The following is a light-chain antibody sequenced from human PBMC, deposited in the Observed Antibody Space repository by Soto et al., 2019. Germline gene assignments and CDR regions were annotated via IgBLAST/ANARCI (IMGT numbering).Light chain of an antibody. CDR3: CSYAGTNNFVV. CDR1: SSDVGGYNL. V-gene: IGLV2-23*02. CDR2: EAT. Sequence: QSVLTQPASVSGSPGQSITISCTGSSSDVGGYNLVSWYQQHPGEAPKLMIYEATKRPSGVSSRFSASKSGNTASLTISGLQADDEASYFCCSYAGTNNFVVFGGGTKLTVL. J-gene: IGLJ2*01.